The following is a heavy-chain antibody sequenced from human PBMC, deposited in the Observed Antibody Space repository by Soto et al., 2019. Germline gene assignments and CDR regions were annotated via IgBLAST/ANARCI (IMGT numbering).Heavy chain of an antibody. D-gene: IGHD1-26*01. CDR3: ARDAAVGLFDY. CDR2: ISAYNGNT. J-gene: IGHJ4*02. CDR1: GGSFSSYG. V-gene: IGHV1-18*01. Sequence: ASVKVSCKASGGSFSSYGISWVRQAPGQGLEWMGWISAYNGNTNYAQKLQGRVTMTTDTSTSTAYTELRSLRSDDTAVYYCARDAAVGLFDYWGQGTLVTVSS.